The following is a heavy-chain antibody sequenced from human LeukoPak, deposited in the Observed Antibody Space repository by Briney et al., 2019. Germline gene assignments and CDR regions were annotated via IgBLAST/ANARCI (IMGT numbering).Heavy chain of an antibody. CDR1: GYTFTGYY. J-gene: IGHJ6*02. CDR2: INPNSGGT. CDR3: AREGGDPLDYYYGMDV. V-gene: IGHV1-2*02. Sequence: GASVKVSCKASGYTFTGYYMHWVRQAPGQGLEWMGWINPNSGGTNYAQKFQGRVTMTRDTSIGTAYMELSRLRSDDTAVYYCAREGGDPLDYYYGMDVWGQGTTVTVSS. D-gene: IGHD4-17*01.